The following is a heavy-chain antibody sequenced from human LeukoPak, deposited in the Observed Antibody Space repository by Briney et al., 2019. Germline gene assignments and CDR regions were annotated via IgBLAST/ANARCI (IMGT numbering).Heavy chain of an antibody. Sequence: GGSLRLSCVASGFTFSSYAMAWVRQAPGKGLEWVSTTLGSGDATYYADSVKGRLTISRDNSNTTLYLEMNSLRAEATALYYCARVWSQRGYALDHWGQGSLVTVSS. CDR2: TLGSGDAT. CDR1: GFTFSSYA. V-gene: IGHV3-23*01. CDR3: ARVWSQRGYALDH. J-gene: IGHJ5*02. D-gene: IGHD5-12*01.